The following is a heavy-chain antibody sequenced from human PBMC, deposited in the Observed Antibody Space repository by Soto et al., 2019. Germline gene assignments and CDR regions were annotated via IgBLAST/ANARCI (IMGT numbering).Heavy chain of an antibody. CDR1: GYTFTSYD. CDR2: MNPNSGNT. V-gene: IGHV1-8*01. J-gene: IGHJ4*02. Sequence: QVQLVQSGAEVKKPGASVKVSRKASGYTFTSYDINWVRQATGQGLEWMGWMNPNSGNTGYAQKFQGRVNITRNTSISTAYMELSSLRSKDTAVYYCASVNRVVVTAGLGYWGQGTLVTVSS. CDR3: ASVNRVVVTAGLGY. D-gene: IGHD2-21*02.